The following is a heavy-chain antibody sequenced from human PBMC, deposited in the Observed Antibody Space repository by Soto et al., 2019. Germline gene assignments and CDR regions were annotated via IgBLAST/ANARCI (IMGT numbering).Heavy chain of an antibody. J-gene: IGHJ1*01. CDR3: ARDLIAFRLVTTEYSQH. Sequence: GASVKVSCKASGYTFTSYGISWVRQAPGQGLEWMGWISAYNGNTNYAQKLQGRVTMTTDTSTSTAYMELRSLRSDDTAVYYCARDLIAFRLVTTEYSQHWGQGTLVTVSS. CDR1: GYTFTSYG. CDR2: ISAYNGNT. V-gene: IGHV1-18*01. D-gene: IGHD3-9*01.